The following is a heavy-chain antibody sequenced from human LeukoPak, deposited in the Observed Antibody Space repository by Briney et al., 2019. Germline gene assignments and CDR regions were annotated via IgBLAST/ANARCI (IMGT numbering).Heavy chain of an antibody. CDR3: ARGAYEDGDPGDY. CDR1: GFTFSSYS. CDR2: ISSSSSYI. J-gene: IGHJ4*02. V-gene: IGHV3-21*01. Sequence: GGSLRLSCAASGFTFSSYSMNWVRQAPGKGLEWVSSISSSSSYIYYADSVKGRFTISRDNAKNSLYLQMNGLRAEDTAVYYCARGAYEDGDPGDYWGQGTLVTVSS. D-gene: IGHD4-17*01.